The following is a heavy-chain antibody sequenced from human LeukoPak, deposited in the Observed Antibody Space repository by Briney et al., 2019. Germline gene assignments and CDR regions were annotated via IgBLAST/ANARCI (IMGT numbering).Heavy chain of an antibody. Sequence: GGCLRLSCAASGFTFSSYGMHWVRQAPGKGLEWVAVISYDGSNKYYADSVKGRFTISRDNSKNTLYLQMNSLRAEDTAVYYCARAVADAIDYWGQGTRVTLFS. V-gene: IGHV3-30*03. D-gene: IGHD6-19*01. CDR1: GFTFSSYG. CDR3: ARAVADAIDY. CDR2: ISYDGSNK. J-gene: IGHJ4*02.